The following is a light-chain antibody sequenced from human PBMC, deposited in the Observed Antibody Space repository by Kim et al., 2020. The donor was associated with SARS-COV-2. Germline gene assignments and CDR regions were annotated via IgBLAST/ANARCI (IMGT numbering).Light chain of an antibody. CDR2: ETS. V-gene: IGLV7-46*01. CDR3: LLFYSDTRV. Sequence: PGGTVTRTCGTRTGAVTSDHYPYWNQQKPGQAPRTLIYETSNKHSWTPARFSGSVLGGKAALTLSGVQLEDEAEYYCLLFYSDTRVFGGGTQLTVL. J-gene: IGLJ3*02. CDR1: TGAVTSDHY.